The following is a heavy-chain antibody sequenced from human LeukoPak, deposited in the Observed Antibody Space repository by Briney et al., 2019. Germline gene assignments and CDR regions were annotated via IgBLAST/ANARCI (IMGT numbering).Heavy chain of an antibody. Sequence: GGSLRLSCAASGFTFSSYWMYWVRQAPGKGLVWVSRINSDGRSTTYVDSVRGRFTISRDNAKNTLYLQMNSLRTEDTAVYYCARGGGYSYGLFDYWGQGTLVTVSS. V-gene: IGHV3-74*01. J-gene: IGHJ4*02. CDR2: INSDGRST. CDR1: GFTFSSYW. CDR3: ARGGGYSYGLFDY. D-gene: IGHD5-18*01.